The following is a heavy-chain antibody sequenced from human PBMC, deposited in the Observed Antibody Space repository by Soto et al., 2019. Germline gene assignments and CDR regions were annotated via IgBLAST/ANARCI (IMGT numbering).Heavy chain of an antibody. CDR1: GGSISSSSYY. D-gene: IGHD3-3*01. CDR3: AGAGRVPFGVATNNWFDP. V-gene: IGHV4-39*01. Sequence: QLQLQESGPGLVKPSETLSLTCTVSGGSISSSSYYWGWIRQPPGKGLEWIGSIYYSGSTYYNPSLKSRVTLSVDTSKNQFSLKLSSVTAADTAVYYCAGAGRVPFGVATNNWFDPWGQGTLVTVSS. CDR2: IYYSGST. J-gene: IGHJ5*02.